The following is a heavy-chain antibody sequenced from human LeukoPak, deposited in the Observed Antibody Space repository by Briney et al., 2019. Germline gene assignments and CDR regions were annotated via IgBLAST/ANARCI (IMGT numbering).Heavy chain of an antibody. V-gene: IGHV4-59*01. CDR2: TYYSGST. CDR3: ARDRRYDFWSGYSDAFDI. J-gene: IGHJ3*02. CDR1: GGSISSYY. D-gene: IGHD3-3*01. Sequence: SETLSLTCTVSGGSISSYYWSWIRQPPGKGLEWIGYTYYSGSTNYNPSLKSRVTISADTSKNQFSLKLSSVTAADTAVYYCARDRRYDFWSGYSDAFDIWGQGTMVTVSS.